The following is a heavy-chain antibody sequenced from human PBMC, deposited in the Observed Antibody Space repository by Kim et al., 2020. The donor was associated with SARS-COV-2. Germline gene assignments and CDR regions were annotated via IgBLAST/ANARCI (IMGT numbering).Heavy chain of an antibody. D-gene: IGHD3-16*01. CDR3: ATSSYERGFDY. V-gene: IGHV3-21*01. J-gene: IGHJ4*02. Sequence: IYYADSVKGRFTISRANAKNSLYLQMNSLRAEDTAVYYCATSSYERGFDYWGQGTLVTVSS. CDR2: I.